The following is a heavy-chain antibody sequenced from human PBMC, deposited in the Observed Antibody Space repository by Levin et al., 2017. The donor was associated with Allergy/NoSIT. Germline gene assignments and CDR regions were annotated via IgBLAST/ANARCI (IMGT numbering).Heavy chain of an antibody. CDR3: ASVSSSWYEANAFDI. D-gene: IGHD6-13*01. J-gene: IGHJ3*02. CDR2: INPNSGGT. Sequence: VASVKVSCKASGYTFTGYYMHWVRQAPGQGLEWMGWINPNSGGTNYAQKFQGRVTMTRDTSISTAYMELSRLRSDDTAVYYCASVSSSWYEANAFDIWGQGTMVTVSS. V-gene: IGHV1-2*02. CDR1: GYTFTGYY.